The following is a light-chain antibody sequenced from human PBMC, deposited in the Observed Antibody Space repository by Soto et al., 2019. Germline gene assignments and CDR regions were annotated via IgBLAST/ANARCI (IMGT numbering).Light chain of an antibody. CDR1: QGISSY. CDR3: QQYYSYPQT. V-gene: IGKV1-8*01. CDR2: AAS. Sequence: AIRMTQSPSSFSASTRDRVTITCRASQGISSYLAWYQQKPGKAPKLLIYAASTLQSGVPSRFSGSGSGTDFTLTISCLQSEDFATYYCQQYYSYPQTFGQGTKVDIK. J-gene: IGKJ1*01.